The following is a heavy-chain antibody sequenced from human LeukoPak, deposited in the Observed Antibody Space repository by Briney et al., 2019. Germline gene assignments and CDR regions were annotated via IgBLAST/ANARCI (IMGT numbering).Heavy chain of an antibody. CDR1: GYTFTIYY. CDR3: AAEDDFVWKNYRSLDI. CDR2: INPSGGST. J-gene: IGHJ3*02. V-gene: IGHV1-46*01. D-gene: IGHD3-16*02. Sequence: ASVKVSCKASGYTFTIYYIHWVRRAPGQGLEWMGLINPSGGSTNYAQKFQGRVTMTRDTSTSTVYMELSSLRSEDTAVYFCAAEDDFVWKNYRSLDIWGQGTMVTVSS.